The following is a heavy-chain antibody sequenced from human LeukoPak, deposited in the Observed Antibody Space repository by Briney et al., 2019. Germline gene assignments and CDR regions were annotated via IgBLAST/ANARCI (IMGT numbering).Heavy chain of an antibody. CDR1: GFTFSSYS. Sequence: GGSLRLSCAASGFTFSSYSMNWVRQAPGKGLVWVSSISSSSSYIYYADSVKGRFTISGDNAKNSLYLQMNSLRAEDTAVYYCARGVRIAVAGYIDYWGQGTLVTVSS. J-gene: IGHJ4*02. D-gene: IGHD6-19*01. CDR3: ARGVRIAVAGYIDY. V-gene: IGHV3-21*01. CDR2: ISSSSSYI.